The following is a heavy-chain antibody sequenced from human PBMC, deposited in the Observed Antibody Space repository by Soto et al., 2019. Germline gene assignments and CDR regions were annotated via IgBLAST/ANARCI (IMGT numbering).Heavy chain of an antibody. V-gene: IGHV4-59*01. CDR1: GGSISSYY. CDR2: IYYSGST. Sequence: SETLSLTCTVSGGSISSYYWSWIRQPPGKGLEWIGYIYYSGSTNYNPSLKSRVTISVDTSKNQFSLKLSSVTAADTAVYYCARSPYYSNFDYWGQGTLVTVSS. D-gene: IGHD4-4*01. CDR3: ARSPYYSNFDY. J-gene: IGHJ4*02.